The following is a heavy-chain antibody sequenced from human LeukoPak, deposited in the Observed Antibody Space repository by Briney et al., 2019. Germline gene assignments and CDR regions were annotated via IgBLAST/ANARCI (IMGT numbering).Heavy chain of an antibody. CDR1: GFTFGDYA. CDR2: IRSKTYGGTT. V-gene: IGHV3-49*03. J-gene: IGHJ4*02. D-gene: IGHD6-13*01. Sequence: HPGGSLRLSCTASGFTFGDYAMSWFRQAPGKGLEWVGFIRSKTYGGTTGYAASVKDTFTISRDDSKSVVYLQMNSLKTEDTAFYYCTRGVGQQLIPPDYWGQGTLVTVSS. CDR3: TRGVGQQLIPPDY.